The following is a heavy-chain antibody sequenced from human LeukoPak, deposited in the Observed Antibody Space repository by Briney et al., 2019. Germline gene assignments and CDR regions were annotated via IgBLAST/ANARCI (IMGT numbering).Heavy chain of an antibody. D-gene: IGHD6-19*01. CDR1: GFTFNIYA. CDR2: ISSDARRT. CDR3: AKGGLGAVDYFDP. Sequence: QPGGSLRLSCAASGFTFNIYAMSWVRQAPGKGLEWVSSISSDARRTYYAESVKGRSTISRDNSKNTVYLQMNSLRAGDTAVYSCAKGGLGAVDYFDPWGQGTLVTVSS. V-gene: IGHV3-23*01. J-gene: IGHJ5*02.